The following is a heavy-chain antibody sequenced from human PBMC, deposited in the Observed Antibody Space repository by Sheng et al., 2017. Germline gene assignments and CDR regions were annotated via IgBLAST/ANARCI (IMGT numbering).Heavy chain of an antibody. CDR1: GFTFSSYG. D-gene: IGHD3-22*01. J-gene: IGHJ4*02. V-gene: IGHV3-33*01. CDR3: ARAKGRVSGYFY. Sequence: QVQLVESGGGVVQPGRSLRLSCAASGFTFSSYGMHWVRQAPGKGLEWVAVIWYDGSNKYYADSVKGRFTISRDNSKNTLYLQMNSLRAEDTAVYYCARAKGRVSGYFYWGQGTLVTVSS. CDR2: IWYDGSNK.